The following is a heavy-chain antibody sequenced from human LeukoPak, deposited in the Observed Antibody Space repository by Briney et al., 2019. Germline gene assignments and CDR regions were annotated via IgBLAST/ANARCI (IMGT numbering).Heavy chain of an antibody. D-gene: IGHD5-24*01. CDR1: GFTFSNAW. V-gene: IGHV3-15*01. CDR3: ARDPLTFVEMASYYFDY. CDR2: IKSKTDGGTT. Sequence: GGSLRLSCAASGFTFSNAWMSWVRQAPGKGLEWVGRIKSKTDGGTTDYAAPVKGRFTISRDDSKNTLYLQMNSLRAEDTAVYYCARDPLTFVEMASYYFDYWGQGTLVTVSS. J-gene: IGHJ4*02.